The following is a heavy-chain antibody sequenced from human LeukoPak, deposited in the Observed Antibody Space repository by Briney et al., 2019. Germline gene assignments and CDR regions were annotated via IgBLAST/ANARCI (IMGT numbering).Heavy chain of an antibody. CDR1: GYTFTNYD. D-gene: IGHD6-13*01. Sequence: ASVKVSCKASGYTFTNYDINWVRQATGQGLEWMGWTNPISGYTGYAQKFQGRVTMTRNTSIRTAYMEVSSLRSEDTAVYYCARGNWLYSSSWSSLPFDIWGNGTMVTVSS. CDR3: ARGNWLYSSSWSSLPFDI. J-gene: IGHJ3*02. CDR2: TNPISGYT. V-gene: IGHV1-8*01.